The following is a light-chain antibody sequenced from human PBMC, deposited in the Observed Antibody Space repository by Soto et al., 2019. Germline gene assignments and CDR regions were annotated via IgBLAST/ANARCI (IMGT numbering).Light chain of an antibody. CDR3: QQYDSLVT. V-gene: IGKV1-33*01. CDR1: QDIDNY. J-gene: IGKJ5*01. CDR2: AAS. Sequence: DIQMTQSPSSLSASVGDRVTITCQASQDIDNYVNWYQQKPGKAPKLLIHAASNLETGVPSRFSGSGSGTAFSFTISRLQPEDLATYYCQQYDSLVTFGQGTRLEMK.